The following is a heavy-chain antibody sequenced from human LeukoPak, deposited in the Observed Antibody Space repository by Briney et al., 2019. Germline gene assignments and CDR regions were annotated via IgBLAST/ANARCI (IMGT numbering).Heavy chain of an antibody. V-gene: IGHV4-30-4*01. Sequence: SQALSLTCTVSGGSISSGDYYWSWLRQPPGKGLEWIGYIYYSGSTYYNPSLKSRVTISVDTSRNQFSLKLSSVTAADTAVYYCARVTYGSGTYCFDYWGQGTLVTVSS. J-gene: IGHJ4*02. CDR2: IYYSGST. CDR1: GGSISSGDYY. D-gene: IGHD3-10*01. CDR3: ARVTYGSGTYCFDY.